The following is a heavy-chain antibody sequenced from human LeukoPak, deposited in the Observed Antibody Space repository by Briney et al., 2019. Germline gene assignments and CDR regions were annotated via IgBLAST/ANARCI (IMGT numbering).Heavy chain of an antibody. CDR1: GYTFTSYY. CDR2: MNPNSGNT. V-gene: IGHV1-8*02. CDR3: ARDPSYDSSGYYYEGFYYYGMDV. D-gene: IGHD3-22*01. J-gene: IGHJ6*02. Sequence: ASVKVSCKASGYTFTSYYMHWVRQAPGQGLEWMGWMNPNSGNTGYAQKFQGRVTMTRNTSISTAYMELSSLRSEDTAVYYCARDPSYDSSGYYYEGFYYYGMDVWGQGTTVTVSS.